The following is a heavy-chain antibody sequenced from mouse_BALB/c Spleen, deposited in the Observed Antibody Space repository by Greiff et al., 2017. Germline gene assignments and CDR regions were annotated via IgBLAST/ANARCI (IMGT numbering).Heavy chain of an antibody. J-gene: IGHJ3*01. CDR2: ISSGGST. CDR1: GFTFSSYA. Sequence: EVQLVESGGGLVKPGGSLKLSCAASGFTFSSYAMSWVRQTPEKRLEWVASISSGGSTYYPDSVKGRFTISRDNARNILYLQMSSLRSEDTAMYYCARTGGYYFAYWGQGTLVTVSA. D-gene: IGHD2-3*01. CDR3: ARTGGYYFAY. V-gene: IGHV5-6-5*01.